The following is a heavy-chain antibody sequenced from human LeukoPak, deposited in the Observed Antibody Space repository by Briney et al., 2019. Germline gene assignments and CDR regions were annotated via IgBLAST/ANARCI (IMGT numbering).Heavy chain of an antibody. CDR1: GFTFSSYA. CDR2: ISYDGSNK. CDR3: ARDLYRIVVVPHYFDY. V-gene: IGHV3-30*04. Sequence: GGSLRLSCAASGFTFSSYAMHWVRQAPGKGLEWVAVISYDGSNKYYADSVKGRFTISRDNAKNSLYLQMNSLRAEDTAVYYCARDLYRIVVVPHYFDYWGQGTLVTVSS. J-gene: IGHJ4*02. D-gene: IGHD3-22*01.